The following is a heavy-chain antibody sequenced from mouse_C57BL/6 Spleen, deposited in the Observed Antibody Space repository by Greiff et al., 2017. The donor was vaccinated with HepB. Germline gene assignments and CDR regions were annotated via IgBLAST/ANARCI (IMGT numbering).Heavy chain of an antibody. D-gene: IGHD2-4*01. CDR1: GFTFSDYY. Sequence: EVKLVESEGGLVQPGSSMKLSCTASGFTFSDYYMAWVRQVPEKGLEWVANINYDGSSTYYLDSLKSRFIISRDNAKNILYLQMSSLKSEDTATYYCARDVYYDYDYWYFDVWGTGTTVTVSS. V-gene: IGHV5-16*01. J-gene: IGHJ1*03. CDR2: INYDGSST. CDR3: ARDVYYDYDYWYFDV.